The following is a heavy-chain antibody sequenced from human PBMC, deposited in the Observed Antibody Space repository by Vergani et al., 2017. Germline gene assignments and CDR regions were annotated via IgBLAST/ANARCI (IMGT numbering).Heavy chain of an antibody. Sequence: QVQLQESGPGLVKPSETLSLTCTVSNYSISRGYFWGWIRRPPGKGLEWIASFHHTGMTYNNPSLKSRVTISVDTSKNLISLKLSSVTAADTAVYYCARGKPKRAREYFDLWGRGTLVTVSS. CDR1: NYSISRGYF. J-gene: IGHJ2*01. D-gene: IGHD1-14*01. CDR2: FHHTGMT. CDR3: ARGKPKRAREYFDL. V-gene: IGHV4-38-2*02.